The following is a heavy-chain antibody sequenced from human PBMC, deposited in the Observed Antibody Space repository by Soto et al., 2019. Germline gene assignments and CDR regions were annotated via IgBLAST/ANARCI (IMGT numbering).Heavy chain of an antibody. CDR2: INAGNGNT. V-gene: IGHV1-3*01. J-gene: IGHJ5*02. D-gene: IGHD6-13*01. Sequence: GASVKVSCKASGYTFTSYAMHWVRQAPGQRLEWMGWINAGNGNTKYSQKFQGRVTITRDTSASTAYMELSRLRSEDTAVYYCARAPLYSSSWSWWFDPWGQGTLVTVSS. CDR1: GYTFTSYA. CDR3: ARAPLYSSSWSWWFDP.